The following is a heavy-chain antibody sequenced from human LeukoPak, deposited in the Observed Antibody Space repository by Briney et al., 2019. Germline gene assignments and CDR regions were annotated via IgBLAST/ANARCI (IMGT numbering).Heavy chain of an antibody. D-gene: IGHD1-7*01. J-gene: IGHJ4*02. CDR2: ISGSGGST. CDR3: AKGSVAWANWNYYFDY. V-gene: IGHV3-23*01. CDR1: GFTFSSYA. Sequence: GGSLRLSCAASGFTFSSYAMSRVRQPPGKGLEWVSAISGSGGSTYYADSVRGRFTISRDNSKNTLYLQMNSLRAEDTAVYYCAKGSVAWANWNYYFDYWGQGTPVTVSS.